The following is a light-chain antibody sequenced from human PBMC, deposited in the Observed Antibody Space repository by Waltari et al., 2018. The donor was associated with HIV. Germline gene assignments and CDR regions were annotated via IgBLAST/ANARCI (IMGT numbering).Light chain of an antibody. Sequence: QPVLTPPPSASASLGASVTLTCTLRRGYSTYTVEWYQQSPGQGPRFGLRVGAGGIVGSRGDGIPDRFSVLGSGLNRYLTIKNIQEEDEGDYHCGADHGSGSNFVYVFGTGTKVTVL. CDR3: GADHGSGSNFVYV. CDR2: VGAGGIVG. V-gene: IGLV9-49*01. J-gene: IGLJ1*01. CDR1: RGYSTYT.